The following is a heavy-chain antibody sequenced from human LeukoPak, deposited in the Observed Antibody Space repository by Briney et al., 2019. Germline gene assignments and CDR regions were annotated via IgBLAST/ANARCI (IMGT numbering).Heavy chain of an antibody. CDR3: ARDGGTYYYDSSGYYLDY. V-gene: IGHV3-53*01. CDR2: IYSGGST. CDR1: GFTVSSNY. J-gene: IGHJ4*02. D-gene: IGHD3-22*01. Sequence: PGGSLRLSCAASGFTVSSNYMSWVRQAPGKGLEWVSVIYSGGSTYYADSVKGRFTISRDNAKNSLYLQMNSLRAGDTAVYYCARDGGTYYYDSSGYYLDYWGQGTLVTVSS.